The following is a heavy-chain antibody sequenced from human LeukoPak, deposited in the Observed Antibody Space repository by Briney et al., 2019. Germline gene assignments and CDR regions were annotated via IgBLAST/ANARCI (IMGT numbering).Heavy chain of an antibody. CDR1: GGSFSGYY. V-gene: IGHV4-34*01. Sequence: SETLSLTCAVYGGSFSGYYWSWIRQPPGKGLEWIGEINHSGSTNYNPSLKSRVTISVDTSKNQFSLKLSSVTAADTAVYYCASSQGIPAGLTGRGYYYYGMDVWGQGTTVTVSS. CDR3: ASSQGIPAGLTGRGYYYYGMDV. J-gene: IGHJ6*02. D-gene: IGHD6-25*01. CDR2: INHSGST.